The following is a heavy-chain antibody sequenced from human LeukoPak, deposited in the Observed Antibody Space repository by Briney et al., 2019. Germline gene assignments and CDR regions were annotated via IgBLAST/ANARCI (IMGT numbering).Heavy chain of an antibody. CDR2: IYYSGST. CDR1: GGSIRSFY. CDR3: ARVRRDSSGSEVDI. D-gene: IGHD6-19*01. J-gene: IGHJ3*02. V-gene: IGHV4-59*12. Sequence: PSETLSLTCTVSGGSIRSFYWSWIRQPPGKGLEWIGYIYYSGSTTYNPSLKSRVTMSVDTSKNQFSLKLSSVTAADTAVYYCARVRRDSSGSEVDIWGQGTMVTVSS.